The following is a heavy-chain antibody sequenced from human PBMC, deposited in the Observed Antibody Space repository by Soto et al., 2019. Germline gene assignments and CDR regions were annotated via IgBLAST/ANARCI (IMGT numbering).Heavy chain of an antibody. Sequence: QVQLVQSGAEVKKPGSSVKVSCKASGGTFSSYAISWVRQAPGQGLEWMGGIIPIFGTANYAQKFQGRVTITADESTSTAYMELSSLRSEDTAVYYCARGPCRGYCSGGSCYSDYCGQGTLVTVSS. V-gene: IGHV1-69*01. CDR2: IIPIFGTA. CDR1: GGTFSSYA. D-gene: IGHD2-15*01. CDR3: ARGPCRGYCSGGSCYSDY. J-gene: IGHJ4*02.